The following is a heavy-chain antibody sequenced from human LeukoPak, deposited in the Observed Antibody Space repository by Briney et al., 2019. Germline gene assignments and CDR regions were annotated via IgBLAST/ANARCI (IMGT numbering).Heavy chain of an antibody. CDR3: ARDQGAYDIADY. J-gene: IGHJ4*02. CDR1: GFTFSSYA. Sequence: PGGSLRLSCAASGFTFSSYAMSWVRQAPGKGLEWVSAISGSGGSTYYADSVKGRFTISRDNAKNSLYLQMNSLRAEDTAVYYCARDQGAYDIADYWGQGTLVTVSS. D-gene: IGHD3-9*01. V-gene: IGHV3-23*01. CDR2: ISGSGGST.